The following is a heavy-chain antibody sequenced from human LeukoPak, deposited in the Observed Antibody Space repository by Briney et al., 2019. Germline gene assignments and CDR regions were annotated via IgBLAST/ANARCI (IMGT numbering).Heavy chain of an antibody. CDR1: GFAFSNYE. CDR3: VRVRYCSSTNCHGGWFDP. J-gene: IGHJ5*02. CDR2: ISPSGGTI. V-gene: IGHV3-48*03. D-gene: IGHD2-2*01. Sequence: GGSLRLSCAASGFAFSNYETNWVRQAPGKGLEWVSYISPSGGTITYADSVKGRFTISRDNAKNSLYLQMNSLGAEDTAVYYCVRVRYCSSTNCHGGWFDPWGQGTLVTVSS.